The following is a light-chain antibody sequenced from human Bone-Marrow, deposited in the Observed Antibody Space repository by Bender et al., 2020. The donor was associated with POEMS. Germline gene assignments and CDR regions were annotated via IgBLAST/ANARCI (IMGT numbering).Light chain of an antibody. CDR3: CSYAGSSTSVV. CDR1: SSDVGSYNF. CDR2: EVT. V-gene: IGLV2-23*02. J-gene: IGLJ2*01. Sequence: QSALTQPASVSGSPGQSITISCTGTSSDVGSYNFVSWYQQHPGKAPNLMIYEVTKRPSGVSNRFSGSKDGTTASLTISGLQAEDEADYYCCSYAGSSTSVVFGGGTKLIVL.